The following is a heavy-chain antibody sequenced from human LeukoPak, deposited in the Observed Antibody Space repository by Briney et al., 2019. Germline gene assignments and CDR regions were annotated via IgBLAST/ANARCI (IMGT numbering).Heavy chain of an antibody. J-gene: IGHJ4*02. D-gene: IGHD3-3*01. Sequence: PGRSLRLSCAASGFTFNNYVMHWVRQAPGKGLAWVAKISHDGNTEDYADSVKGRFTISRDNAKNSLYLQMNSLRAEDTAVYYCATDSITIFGVARGGRPDYWGQGTLVTVSS. CDR1: GFTFNNYV. CDR2: ISHDGNTE. CDR3: ATDSITIFGVARGGRPDY. V-gene: IGHV3-30-3*01.